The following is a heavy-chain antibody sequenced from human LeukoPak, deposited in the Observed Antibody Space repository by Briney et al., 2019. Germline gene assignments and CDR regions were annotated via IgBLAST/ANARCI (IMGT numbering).Heavy chain of an antibody. CDR1: GGSISTGNYH. CDR2: MLYSGST. CDR3: ARHPTRRDVYDHLDY. D-gene: IGHD5/OR15-5a*01. V-gene: IGHV4-39*01. Sequence: PSETLSLTCTLSGGSISTGNYHWAWMRQPPGKGPEWFGRMLYSGSTYYNPSLKSRVTISVDTSKDQFSLKVTAVTAADTAVYYCARHPTRRDVYDHLDYWGQGTLVSVSS. J-gene: IGHJ4*02.